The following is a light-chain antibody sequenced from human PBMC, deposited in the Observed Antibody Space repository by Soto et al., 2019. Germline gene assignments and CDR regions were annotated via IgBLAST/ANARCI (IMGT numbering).Light chain of an antibody. CDR1: SSDVGGYHS. J-gene: IGLJ2*01. CDR2: DVS. CDR3: NSYTSSSTVL. V-gene: IGLV2-14*03. Sequence: QSALTQPASVSGSPGQSITISCTGTSSDVGGYHSVSWYQQHPGKAPKLLISDVSNRPSGVSNRFSGSISGNTASLTISGLQAEDEADYYCNSYTSSSTVLFGGGTKLTVL.